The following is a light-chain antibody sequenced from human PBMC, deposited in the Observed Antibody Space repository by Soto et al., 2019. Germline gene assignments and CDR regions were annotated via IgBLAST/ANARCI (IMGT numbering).Light chain of an antibody. J-gene: IGLJ1*01. CDR1: SSDVGSYNY. CDR3: CSYAGSYSFV. CDR2: DVS. Sequence: QSVLTQPRSVSGSPGQLVTISCTGTSSDVGSYNYVSWYRQHPDKAPKLIIYDVSQRPSGVPDRFSGSKSGNTASLTISGLQAEDEADYCCCSYAGSYSFVFGTGTKVTVL. V-gene: IGLV2-11*01.